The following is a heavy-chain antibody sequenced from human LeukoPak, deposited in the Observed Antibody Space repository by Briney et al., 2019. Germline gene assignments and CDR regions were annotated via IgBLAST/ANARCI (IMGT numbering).Heavy chain of an antibody. V-gene: IGHV4-59*08. CDR1: GGSISSYY. Sequence: SETLSLTCTVSGGSISSYYWSWIRQPPGKGLEWIGYIYYSGSANYNPSLKSRVTISVDTSKNQFSLKLSSVTAADTAVYYCARTSRDYYMDVWGKGTTVTVSS. J-gene: IGHJ6*03. CDR3: ARTSRDYYMDV. CDR2: IYYSGSA.